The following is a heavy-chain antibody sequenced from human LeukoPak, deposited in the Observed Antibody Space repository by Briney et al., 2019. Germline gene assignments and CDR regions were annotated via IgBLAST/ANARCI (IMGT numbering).Heavy chain of an antibody. Sequence: PGGSLRLSCAASGFTFSSYGMHWVRQAPGKGLEWVSGISASGGSTYYADSVKGRFTISRDNSKNTLYLQMNGLSAEDTAVYYCAKEAMIVYNLDYFDYWGQGTLVTVSS. CDR2: ISASGGST. CDR3: AKEAMIVYNLDYFDY. V-gene: IGHV3-23*01. CDR1: GFTFSSYG. J-gene: IGHJ4*02. D-gene: IGHD3-22*01.